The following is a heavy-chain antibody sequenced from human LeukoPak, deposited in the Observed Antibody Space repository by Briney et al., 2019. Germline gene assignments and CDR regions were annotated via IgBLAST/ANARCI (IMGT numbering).Heavy chain of an antibody. J-gene: IGHJ4*02. V-gene: IGHV3-33*06. CDR1: GSTSSSYG. D-gene: IGHD6-19*01. CDR3: AKVSGASIAVAGYFDY. CDR2: IWYDGSNK. Sequence: PGGSLRLSCAASGSTSSSYGMHWVRQAPGKGLEWVAVIWYDGSNKYYADSVKGRFTISRDNSKNTLYLQMNSLRAEDTAVYYCAKVSGASIAVAGYFDYWGQGTLVTVSS.